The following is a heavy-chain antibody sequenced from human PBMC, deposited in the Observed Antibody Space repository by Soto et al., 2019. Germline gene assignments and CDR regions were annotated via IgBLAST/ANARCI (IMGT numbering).Heavy chain of an antibody. Sequence: SETLSLTCTVSGGSISSGGYYWSWIRQHPGKGLEWIGYIYYSGSTYYNPSLKSRVTISLDTSKNQFSLKLSSVTAADTAVYYCARDKITSLFDYWGQGTLVTVSS. CDR2: IYYSGST. CDR3: ARDKITSLFDY. D-gene: IGHD3-10*01. CDR1: GGSISSGGYY. V-gene: IGHV4-31*03. J-gene: IGHJ4*02.